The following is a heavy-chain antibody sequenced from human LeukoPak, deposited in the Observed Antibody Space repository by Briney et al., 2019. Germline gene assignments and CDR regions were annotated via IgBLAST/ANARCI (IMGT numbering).Heavy chain of an antibody. Sequence: ASVKVSCKASGYSFVLYGISWVRQAPGQGPEWMGWISTYNGNTKYAEKFQGRVTMTTDTPTSTAYMELRSLRSDDTAVYYCARDEDYGIFVNVDYWGQGTLVTVSS. CDR2: ISTYNGNT. CDR3: ARDEDYGIFVNVDY. V-gene: IGHV1-18*01. D-gene: IGHD4-17*01. CDR1: GYSFVLYG. J-gene: IGHJ4*02.